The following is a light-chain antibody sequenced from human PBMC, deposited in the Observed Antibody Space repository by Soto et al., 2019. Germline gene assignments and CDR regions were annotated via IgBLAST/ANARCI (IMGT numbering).Light chain of an antibody. J-gene: IGLJ1*01. CDR2: DVT. V-gene: IGLV2-14*01. Sequence: QSVLTQPASVSGSPGQSITISCTGTSSDVGGYNSVSWYRQDPGKAPKLMIYDVTNRPSGVSNRFSGSKSGNTASLTISGLQAEDEADYYCCSYVTTPEIFGTGTKVTVL. CDR1: SSDVGGYNS. CDR3: CSYVTTPEI.